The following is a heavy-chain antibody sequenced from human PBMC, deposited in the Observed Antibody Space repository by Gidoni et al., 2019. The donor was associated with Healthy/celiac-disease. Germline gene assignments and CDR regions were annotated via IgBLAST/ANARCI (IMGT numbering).Heavy chain of an antibody. Sequence: QLQLQESGPGLVKPSETLSLTCTVSGGSISSSSYYWGWIRQPPGKGLEWIGSIYYSGSTYYNPSLKSRVTISVDTSKNQFSLKLSSVTAADTAVYYCARVRGSYSSSHSDYWGQGTLVTVSS. V-gene: IGHV4-39*07. CDR2: IYYSGST. J-gene: IGHJ4*02. CDR3: ARVRGSYSSSHSDY. CDR1: GGSISSSSYY. D-gene: IGHD6-6*01.